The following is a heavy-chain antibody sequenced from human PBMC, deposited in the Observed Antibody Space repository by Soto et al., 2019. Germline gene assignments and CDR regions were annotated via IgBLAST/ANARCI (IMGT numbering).Heavy chain of an antibody. CDR2: IKSKTDGGTT. D-gene: IGHD3-22*01. CDR1: GFTFSNAW. CDR3: TTGKYHYYDSSGYRY. Sequence: GGSLSLSCAASGFTFSNAWMNWVRQAPGKGLEWVGRIKSKTDGGTTDYAAPVKGRFTISRDDSKNTLYLQMNSLKTEDTAVYYCTTGKYHYYDSSGYRYWGQGTLVTVSS. J-gene: IGHJ4*02. V-gene: IGHV3-15*07.